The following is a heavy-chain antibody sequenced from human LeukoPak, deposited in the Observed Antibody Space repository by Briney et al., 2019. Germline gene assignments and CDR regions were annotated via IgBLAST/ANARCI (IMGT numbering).Heavy chain of an antibody. J-gene: IGHJ4*02. V-gene: IGHV2-5*01. CDR2: IYWNDEK. D-gene: IGHD3-10*01. Sequence: SGPTLVNPTQTLTLTCTFSGFSFSTTGVGVGWIRQPPGKALEWLAPIYWNDEKRYSPSLKSRLTITKDTAKNQVVLTMTNMDRVDTATYCCAHRVDGSGTYTFDIWGQGTLVTVSS. CDR3: AHRVDGSGTYTFDI. CDR1: GFSFSTTGVG.